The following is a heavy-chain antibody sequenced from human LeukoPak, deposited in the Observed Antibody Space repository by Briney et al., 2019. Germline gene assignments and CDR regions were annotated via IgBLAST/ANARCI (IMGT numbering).Heavy chain of an antibody. CDR2: VYYSGST. D-gene: IGHD2-2*01. Sequence: SQTLSLTCTVSGGSISSGGYYWSWIRQHQGKGLEWVGYVYYSGSTYYNPSLKSRVTLSVDTSKNQFSQKLSSVTAADTAVYYCARRVATSRSFDYWGQGTLVTVSS. V-gene: IGHV4-31*03. CDR3: ARRVATSRSFDY. CDR1: GGSISSGGYY. J-gene: IGHJ4*02.